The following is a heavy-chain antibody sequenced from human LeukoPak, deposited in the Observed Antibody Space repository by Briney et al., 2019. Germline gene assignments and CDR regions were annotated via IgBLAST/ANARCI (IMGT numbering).Heavy chain of an antibody. V-gene: IGHV3-30*03. CDR2: ISYDGSNK. CDR1: GFTFSSYG. D-gene: IGHD3-22*01. J-gene: IGHJ6*02. Sequence: PGGSLRLSCAASGFTFSSYGMHWVRQAPGKGLEWVAVISYDGSNKYYADSVKGRFTISRDNSKNTLYLQMNSLRAEDTAVYYCASGYDSSGYYYYGMDVWGQGTTVTVSS. CDR3: ASGYDSSGYYYYGMDV.